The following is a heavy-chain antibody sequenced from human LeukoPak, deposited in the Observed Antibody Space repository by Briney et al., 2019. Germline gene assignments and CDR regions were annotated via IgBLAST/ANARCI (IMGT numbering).Heavy chain of an antibody. CDR3: ARGGSSGSYDAFDI. CDR1: GGSFSSGSYY. Sequence: PSETLSLTCTVSGGSFSSGSYYWSWIRQPPGKGLEWIGYIYYSGSTNYNPSLKSRVTISVDTSKNQFSLKLSSVTAADTAVYYCARGGSSGSYDAFDIWGQGTMVTVSS. CDR2: IYYSGST. V-gene: IGHV4-61*01. D-gene: IGHD3-22*01. J-gene: IGHJ3*02.